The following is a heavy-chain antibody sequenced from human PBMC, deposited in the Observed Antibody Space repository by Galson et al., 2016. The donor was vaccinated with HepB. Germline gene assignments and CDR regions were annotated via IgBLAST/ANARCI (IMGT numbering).Heavy chain of an antibody. V-gene: IGHV3-11*01. CDR2: ISNTGNTI. Sequence: SLRLSCAASGLPFSDSYLSWIRQAPGMGLEWISHISNTGNTIYYADSVKGRFTISRDNARNSVYLQMDSLRGEDTAVYYCATQLGLIIVPGAFDSWGQGTLVTVSS. CDR1: GLPFSDSY. J-gene: IGHJ4*02. D-gene: IGHD2/OR15-2a*01. CDR3: ATQLGLIIVPGAFDS.